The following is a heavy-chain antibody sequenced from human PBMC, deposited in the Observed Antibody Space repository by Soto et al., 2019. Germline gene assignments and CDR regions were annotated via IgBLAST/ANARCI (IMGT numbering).Heavy chain of an antibody. D-gene: IGHD6-6*01. Sequence: PSETLSLTCAVSSGSISSSNWWSWVRQPPGKGLEWIGEIYHSGSTNYNPSLKSRVTISVDKSKNQFSLKLSSVTAADTAVYYCARAEYSSSLGAFDIWGQGTXVTVSS. V-gene: IGHV4-4*02. CDR3: ARAEYSSSLGAFDI. CDR1: SGSISSSNW. J-gene: IGHJ3*02. CDR2: IYHSGST.